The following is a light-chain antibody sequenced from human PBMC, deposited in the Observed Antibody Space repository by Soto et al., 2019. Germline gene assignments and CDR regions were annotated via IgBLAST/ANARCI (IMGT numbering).Light chain of an antibody. CDR1: STDVGSYNP. CDR2: EGS. CDR3: CSYAGSSSFYV. J-gene: IGLJ1*01. V-gene: IGLV2-23*01. Sequence: QSALTQPASVSGSPGQSITISCTGTSTDVGSYNPVSWYQQHPRKAPKLMIYEGSKRPSGVSSRFSGSKSGNTASLTISGLQAEDEADYYCCSYAGSSSFYVFGTGTKVTVL.